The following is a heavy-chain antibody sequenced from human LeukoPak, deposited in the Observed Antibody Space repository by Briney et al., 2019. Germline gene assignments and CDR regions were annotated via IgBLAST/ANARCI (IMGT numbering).Heavy chain of an antibody. Sequence: PSETLSLTCTVSGGSISSYYWSWIRQPPGKGLEWIGYIYYSGSTNYNPSLKSRVTISVDTSKNQFSLKLSSVTAADTAVYYCARAGGEMAKWPFYYYYYMDVWGKGTTVTVSS. V-gene: IGHV4-59*01. CDR2: IYYSGST. CDR3: ARAGGEMAKWPFYYYYYMDV. D-gene: IGHD5-24*01. J-gene: IGHJ6*03. CDR1: GGSISSYY.